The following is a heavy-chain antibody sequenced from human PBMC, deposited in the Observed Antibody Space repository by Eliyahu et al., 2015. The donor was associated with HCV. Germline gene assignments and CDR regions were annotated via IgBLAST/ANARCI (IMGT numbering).Heavy chain of an antibody. D-gene: IGHD5-24*01. V-gene: IGHV1-2*02. J-gene: IGHJ4*02. Sequence: QAPGQGLEWMGWINPDTGGTNYAQKFQGRITMTRDTSISTAYMELSRLRSDDTAVYYCARDPSKVAWGDGFSREIDYWGQGTLVTVSS. CDR3: ARDPSKVAWGDGFSREIDY. CDR2: INPDTGGT.